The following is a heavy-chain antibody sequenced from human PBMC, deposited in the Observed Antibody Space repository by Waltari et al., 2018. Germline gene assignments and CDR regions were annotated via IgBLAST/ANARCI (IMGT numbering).Heavy chain of an antibody. V-gene: IGHV4-59*01. CDR2: IYYRGST. CDR3: ARDARAKYNYVFIGGALDV. D-gene: IGHD5-18*01. CDR1: GDSMNNYY. Sequence: QVQLQESGPGLVKPSETLSLTCTVSGDSMNNYYWSWIRQPPGKGLEWIGYIYYRGSTNYNPSLEGRVSISVDTSKNQFSLRLSSVTAADSAVYYCARDARAKYNYVFIGGALDVWGQGTTVTVSS. J-gene: IGHJ6*02.